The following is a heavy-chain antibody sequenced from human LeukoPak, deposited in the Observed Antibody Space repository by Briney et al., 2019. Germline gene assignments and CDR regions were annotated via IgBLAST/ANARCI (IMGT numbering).Heavy chain of an antibody. CDR1: GFTFSSYG. CDR2: ISSSSSYI. V-gene: IGHV3-21*01. J-gene: IGHJ4*02. D-gene: IGHD3-22*01. CDR3: ARDLAYYYDSSGPDY. Sequence: PGGSLRLSCAASGFTFSSYGMNWVRQAPGKGLEWVSSISSSSSYIYYADSVKGRSTISRDNAKNSLYLQMNSLRAEDTAVYYCARDLAYYYDSSGPDYWGQGTLVTVSS.